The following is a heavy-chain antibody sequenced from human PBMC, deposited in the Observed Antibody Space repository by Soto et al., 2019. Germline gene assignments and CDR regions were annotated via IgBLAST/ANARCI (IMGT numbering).Heavy chain of an antibody. CDR1: GFTFSSYA. CDR2: ISYDGSKK. V-gene: IGHV3-30-3*01. J-gene: IGHJ6*02. CDR3: ARDSYGMDV. Sequence: LRLSCAASGFTFSSYAMHWVRQAPGKGLEWVAVISYDGSKKYYADSVEGRLTVSRDNSKNTLYLQMNILRAEDTAVYYCARDSYGMDVWGQGTTVTVSS.